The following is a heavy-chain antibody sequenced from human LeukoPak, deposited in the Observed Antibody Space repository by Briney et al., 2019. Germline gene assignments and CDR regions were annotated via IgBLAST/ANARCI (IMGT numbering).Heavy chain of an antibody. Sequence: ASVKVSCKASGYTFTGYNIHWVRQAPGQGLERMGWINPNSGGTNYAQKFQGRVTMTRDTSISTAYMELNRLRSDDTAVYYCARGQYYDFWSGYYYSPHFDYWGQGTLVTVSS. CDR3: ARGQYYDFWSGYYYSPHFDY. CDR2: INPNSGGT. CDR1: GYTFTGYN. J-gene: IGHJ4*02. D-gene: IGHD3-3*01. V-gene: IGHV1-2*02.